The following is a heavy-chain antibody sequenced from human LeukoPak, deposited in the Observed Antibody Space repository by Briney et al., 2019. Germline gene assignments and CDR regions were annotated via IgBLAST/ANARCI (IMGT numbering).Heavy chain of an antibody. J-gene: IGHJ4*02. Sequence: PGGSLRLSCAASGFTFSSYGMHWVRQAPGKGLEWAAVIWYDGSNKYYADSVKGRFTISRDNSKNTLYLQMNSLRAEDTAVYYCARGYDFWSGYPYYFDYWGQGTLVTVSS. V-gene: IGHV3-33*01. CDR1: GFTFSSYG. CDR2: IWYDGSNK. CDR3: ARGYDFWSGYPYYFDY. D-gene: IGHD3-3*01.